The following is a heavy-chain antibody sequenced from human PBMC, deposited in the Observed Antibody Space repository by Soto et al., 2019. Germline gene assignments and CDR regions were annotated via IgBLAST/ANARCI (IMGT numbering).Heavy chain of an antibody. D-gene: IGHD3-10*01. Sequence: SETLSLTCTVSGGSISSYYWSWIRQPPGKGLEWIGYIYYSGSTYYNPSLKSRVTISVDTSKNQFSLKLSSVTAADTAVYYCARGITYNWFDPWGQGTLVTVSS. CDR2: IYYSGST. CDR3: ARGITYNWFDP. V-gene: IGHV4-59*08. CDR1: GGSISSYY. J-gene: IGHJ5*02.